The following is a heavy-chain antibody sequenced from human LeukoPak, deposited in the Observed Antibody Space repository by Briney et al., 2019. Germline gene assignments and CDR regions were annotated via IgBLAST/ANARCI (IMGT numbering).Heavy chain of an antibody. D-gene: IGHD3-22*01. J-gene: IGHJ4*02. CDR2: IYYRDST. CDR1: GGSVTSGGHY. CDR3: ARGSYDISGYRHIDY. V-gene: IGHV4-31*03. Sequence: SQTLSLTCTVSGGSVTSGGHYWPWIRQHPGKALEWIGYIYYRDSTYYNPSLQSRVTISVDTSKNQFSLKLSSVTAADTAVYYCARGSYDISGYRHIDYWGQGTLVTVSS.